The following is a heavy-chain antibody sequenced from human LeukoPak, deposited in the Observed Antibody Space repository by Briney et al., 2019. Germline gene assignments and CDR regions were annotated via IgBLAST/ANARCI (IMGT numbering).Heavy chain of an antibody. CDR1: GYSFTSYW. J-gene: IGHJ4*02. D-gene: IGHD2-21*02. V-gene: IGHV5-51*01. Sequence: GESLKISCKGSGYSFTSYWIGWVRQMPGKGLEWMGIIYPGDSDTRYSPSFQGQVTISADKSISTAYLQWSSLKASDTAMYYCARVEVVVTSYMGYFDYWGQGTLVTVSS. CDR3: ARVEVVVTSYMGYFDY. CDR2: IYPGDSDT.